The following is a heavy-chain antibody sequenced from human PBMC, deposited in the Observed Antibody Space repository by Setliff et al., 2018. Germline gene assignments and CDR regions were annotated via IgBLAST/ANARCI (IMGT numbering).Heavy chain of an antibody. D-gene: IGHD1-26*01. V-gene: IGHV1-69*05. CDR2: SIPMYRTT. CDR1: GGTFSRYA. Sequence: ASVKVSCKASGGTFSRYAISWVRQAPGQGLEWMGGSIPMYRTTKYAQKFQGRVTITTDESTTTAYMELSSLRSEDTAMYYCARDTHQWDLLYFGSWGQGTLVTVSS. J-gene: IGHJ4*02. CDR3: ARDTHQWDLLYFGS.